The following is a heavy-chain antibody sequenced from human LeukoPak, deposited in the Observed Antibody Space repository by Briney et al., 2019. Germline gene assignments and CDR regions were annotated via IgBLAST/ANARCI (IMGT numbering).Heavy chain of an antibody. V-gene: IGHV3-23*01. D-gene: IGHD5-18*01. CDR1: GFTFSSYA. Sequence: GGSLRLSCAASGFTFSSYAMSWVRQAQGKGLEWVSAISGSGGSTYYADSVKGRFTISRDNSKNTLYLQMNSLRAEDTAVYYCAKRGLQLWQYYFDYWGQGTLVTVSS. CDR3: AKRGLQLWQYYFDY. CDR2: ISGSGGST. J-gene: IGHJ4*02.